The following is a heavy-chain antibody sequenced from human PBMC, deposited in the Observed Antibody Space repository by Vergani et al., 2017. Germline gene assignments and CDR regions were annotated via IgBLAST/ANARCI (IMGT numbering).Heavy chain of an antibody. CDR3: ARDLGNLWGAKSHYYYMDV. D-gene: IGHD4/OR15-4a*01. Sequence: QVQLVQSGAEEKKPGASVKVSCKASGYTFTSYGISWVRQAPGQGLEWMGWISAYNGNTNYAQKLQGRVTMTTDTSTSTAYMELGSLRSDETAVYYCARDLGNLWGAKSHYYYMDVWGKGTTVTVSS. V-gene: IGHV1-18*01. CDR2: ISAYNGNT. J-gene: IGHJ6*03. CDR1: GYTFTSYG.